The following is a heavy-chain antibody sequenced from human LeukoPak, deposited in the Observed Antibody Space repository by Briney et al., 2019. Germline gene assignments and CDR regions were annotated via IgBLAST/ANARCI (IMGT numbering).Heavy chain of an antibody. V-gene: IGHV4-4*07. J-gene: IGHJ4*02. D-gene: IGHD6-6*01. CDR2: IHASGTT. CDR1: GGSITFYY. CDR3: ASSSCKKTFNY. Sequence: SETLSLTCSVSGGSITFYYWNWIRKPAGKGLEWIGRIHASGTTNYNPSLKSRVTMSIDTSQKKFSLNLTSVTAADTAVYYCASSSCKKTFNYWGQGALVTVSS.